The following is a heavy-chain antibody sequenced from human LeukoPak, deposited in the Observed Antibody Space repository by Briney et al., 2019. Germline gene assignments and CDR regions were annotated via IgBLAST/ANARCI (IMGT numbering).Heavy chain of an antibody. D-gene: IGHD3-22*01. CDR2: INHSGST. V-gene: IGHV4-34*01. Sequence: SEALSLTCAVYGGSFSGYYWSWIRQPPGKGLEWIGEINHSGSTNYNPSLKSRVTISVDTSKNQFSLKLSSVTAADTAAYYCARIRYYYDSSGYFSGFRYYYYYMDVWGKGTTVTVSS. CDR1: GGSFSGYY. CDR3: ARIRYYYDSSGYFSGFRYYYYYMDV. J-gene: IGHJ6*03.